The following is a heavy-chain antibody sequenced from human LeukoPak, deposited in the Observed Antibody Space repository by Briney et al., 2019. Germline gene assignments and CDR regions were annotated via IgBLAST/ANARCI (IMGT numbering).Heavy chain of an antibody. CDR2: IYYSGST. Sequence: PSETLSLTCTVSGGSISSGGYYWSWIRQHPGKGLEWIGYIYYSGSTYYNPSLKSRVTISVDTSKNQFSLKLSSVTAADTAVYYCARSVKKYGLRNWFDPWGQGSLVIVSS. J-gene: IGHJ5*02. D-gene: IGHD3-10*01. CDR1: GGSISSGGYY. V-gene: IGHV4-31*03. CDR3: ARSVKKYGLRNWFDP.